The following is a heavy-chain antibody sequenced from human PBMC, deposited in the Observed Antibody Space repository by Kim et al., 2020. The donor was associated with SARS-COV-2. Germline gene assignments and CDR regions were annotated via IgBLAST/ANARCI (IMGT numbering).Heavy chain of an antibody. V-gene: IGHV7-4-1*02. CDR1: GYTFTNYV. Sequence: ASVTVSCKASGYTFTNYVINWVRQAPGQGLEWMGWIDTKTGNPMYAQGFTGRFVFSLDTSVSTTYLQISSLKTEDTAVYYCVRWNNMGGSGWFDPWGQGTLVIVSS. J-gene: IGHJ5*02. CDR2: IDTKTGNP. D-gene: IGHD6-25*01. CDR3: VRWNNMGGSGWFDP.